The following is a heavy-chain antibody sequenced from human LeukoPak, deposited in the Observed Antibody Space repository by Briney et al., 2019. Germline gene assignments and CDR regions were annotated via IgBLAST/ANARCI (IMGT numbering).Heavy chain of an antibody. CDR1: GYTFTDYY. V-gene: IGHV1-2*02. Sequence: ASVTVSCKASGYTFTDYYMHWVRQPPGQGPEWMGWISPYNGGTNYAQKFKDRATMTSDTSISTAYRELSSLTSDDTAAYYCARDLPKTGYVGGLDIWGQGTLVTASS. CDR2: ISPYNGGT. J-gene: IGHJ3*02. CDR3: ARDLPKTGYVGGLDI. D-gene: IGHD4-23*01.